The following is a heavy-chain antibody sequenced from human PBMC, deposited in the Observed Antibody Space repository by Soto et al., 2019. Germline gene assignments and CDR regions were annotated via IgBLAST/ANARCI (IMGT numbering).Heavy chain of an antibody. CDR2: IIPISDTT. J-gene: IGHJ6*02. CDR1: GGTFSSYA. Sequence: QVQLVQSGAEVKKPGSSVKVSCKASGGTFSSYAISWVRQAPGQGLEWMGGIIPISDTTNYAQKFQGRVTIIAEESTTRAYMELISLRSEDTAVYYCARSQGSSTSLEIYYYYYYGMDVWGQGTTVTVSS. V-gene: IGHV1-69*01. D-gene: IGHD2-2*01. CDR3: ARSQGSSTSLEIYYYYYYGMDV.